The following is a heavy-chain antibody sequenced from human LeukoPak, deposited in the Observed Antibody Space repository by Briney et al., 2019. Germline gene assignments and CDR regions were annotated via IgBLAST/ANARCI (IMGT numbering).Heavy chain of an antibody. CDR2: IYYSGST. V-gene: IGHV4-59*01. CDR3: ARGGLENGYHSNDGFDI. Sequence: SETLSLTCTASGVSISGYYLSWIRQAPGKGLEWVGYIYYSGSTKYNPSLKSRVTMSVDTSRNQFSLKLSSVTAADTAVYYCARGGLENGYHSNDGFDIWGEGTMVTVPS. J-gene: IGHJ3*02. D-gene: IGHD3-22*01. CDR1: GVSISGYY.